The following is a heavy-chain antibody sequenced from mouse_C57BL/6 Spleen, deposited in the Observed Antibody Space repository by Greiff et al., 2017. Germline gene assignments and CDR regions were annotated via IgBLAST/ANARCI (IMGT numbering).Heavy chain of an antibody. V-gene: IGHV2-2*01. CDR1: GFSLTSYG. D-gene: IGHD1-1*01. J-gene: IGHJ1*03. CDR3: ASPIYYYGSSYQYFDV. CDR2: IWSGGST. Sequence: QVQLKESGPGLVQPSQSLSITCTVSGFSLTSYGVHWVRLSPGKGLEWLGVIWSGGSTDYNAAFISRLSISKDNSKSQVFFKMNSLQADDTAIYYCASPIYYYGSSYQYFDVWGTGTTVTVSS.